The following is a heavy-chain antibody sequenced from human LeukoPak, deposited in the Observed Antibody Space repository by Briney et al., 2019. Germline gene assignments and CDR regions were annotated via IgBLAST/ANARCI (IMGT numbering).Heavy chain of an antibody. CDR1: GYSFSNYW. CDR2: IYPGDSDT. CDR3: ARHYYDYVWGSYGIDY. V-gene: IGHV5-51*01. J-gene: IGHJ4*02. D-gene: IGHD3-16*01. Sequence: GESLKISCKGSGYSFSNYWIGWVRQMPGKGLEWMGIIYPGDSDTRYSPSFQGQVTISADKSISTAYLQWSSLKALDTAMYYCARHYYDYVWGSYGIDYWGQGTLVTVSS.